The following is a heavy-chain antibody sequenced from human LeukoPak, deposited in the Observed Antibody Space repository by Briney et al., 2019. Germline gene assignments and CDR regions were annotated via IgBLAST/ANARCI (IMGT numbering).Heavy chain of an antibody. V-gene: IGHV4-59*08. CDR3: ARLDKHTGSWLPDY. CDR2: IYYSGTTY. CDR1: GGSISSYY. D-gene: IGHD6-13*01. Sequence: PSETLSLTCTVSGGSISSYYRIWTRQPPGKGLEWIGYIYYSGTTYYYNPSLQSRVTMSVDTSKNQFSLKLNSVTAADTAVYYCARLDKHTGSWLPDYWGQGTLVTVSS. J-gene: IGHJ4*02.